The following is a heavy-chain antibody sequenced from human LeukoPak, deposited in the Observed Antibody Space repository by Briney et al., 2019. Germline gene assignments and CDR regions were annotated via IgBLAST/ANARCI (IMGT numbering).Heavy chain of an antibody. J-gene: IGHJ4*02. D-gene: IGHD4/OR15-4a*01. V-gene: IGHV1-69*13. Sequence: SVKVSCKASGYTFTGYYMHWVRQAPGQGLEWMGGIIPIFGTANYAQKFQGRVTITADESTSTAYMELSSLRSEDTAVYYCARGAKYGPFDYWGQGTLVTVSS. CDR1: GYTFTGYY. CDR2: IIPIFGTA. CDR3: ARGAKYGPFDY.